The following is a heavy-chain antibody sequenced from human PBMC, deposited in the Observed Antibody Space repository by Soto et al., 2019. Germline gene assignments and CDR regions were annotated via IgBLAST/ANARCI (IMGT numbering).Heavy chain of an antibody. J-gene: IGHJ4*02. V-gene: IGHV1-69*01. D-gene: IGHD6-19*01. Sequence: QVHLVQSGTEVKKPGSSVKVSCRASGGIFNNYEITWVRQAPGQGLEWVGGIIPVFGTTKVVQKFHGRLSITAVDSTNTAYMDLSSLTSADTAVYFCARDMSGSVGWRTWGQGTLVIVSS. CDR1: GGIFNNYE. CDR2: IIPVFGTT. CDR3: ARDMSGSVGWRT.